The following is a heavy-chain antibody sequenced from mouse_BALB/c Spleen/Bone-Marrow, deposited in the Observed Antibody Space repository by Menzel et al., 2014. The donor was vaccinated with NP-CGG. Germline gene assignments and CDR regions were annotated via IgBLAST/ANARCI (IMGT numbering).Heavy chain of an antibody. J-gene: IGHJ4*01. Sequence: EVMLVESGGGLVQPGGSLKLSCAASRFTFSSYGMSWVRQTPDKRLELVATINSNGGSTYYPDSVKGRFTISRDNAKNTLYLQMSSLKSEDTAMYYCARDRYYGYAMDYWGQGTSATVSS. CDR1: RFTFSSYG. CDR3: ARDRYYGYAMDY. V-gene: IGHV5-6-3*01. CDR2: INSNGGST. D-gene: IGHD1-1*01.